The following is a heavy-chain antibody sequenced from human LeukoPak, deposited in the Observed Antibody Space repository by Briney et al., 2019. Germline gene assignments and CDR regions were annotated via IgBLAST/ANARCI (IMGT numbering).Heavy chain of an antibody. V-gene: IGHV4-39*01. J-gene: IGHJ6*03. CDR3: ARVVVGATRNYMDV. CDR2: IFNSGST. CDR1: GGSISSSKYY. D-gene: IGHD1-26*01. Sequence: PSETLSLTCTVSGGSISSSKYYWGWIRQPPGKGLEWIGTIFNSGSTHYNPSLKSRVTISVDTSKNQFSLNLSSVTAADTAVYYCARVVVGATRNYMDVWGKGTTVTISS.